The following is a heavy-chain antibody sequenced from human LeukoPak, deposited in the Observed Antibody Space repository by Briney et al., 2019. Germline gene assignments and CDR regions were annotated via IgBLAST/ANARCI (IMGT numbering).Heavy chain of an antibody. J-gene: IGHJ4*02. V-gene: IGHV3-23*01. CDR1: GFTSSSYA. CDR3: AEVVGATTRVYFDY. D-gene: IGHD1-26*01. CDR2: ISGSGGST. Sequence: PGGSLRLSCAASGFTSSSYAMSWVRQAPGKGLESVSLISGSGGSTYYADSVKGRFTISRDNSKNTLYLQMNSLRAEDTAVYYCAEVVGATTRVYFDYWGQGTLVTVSS.